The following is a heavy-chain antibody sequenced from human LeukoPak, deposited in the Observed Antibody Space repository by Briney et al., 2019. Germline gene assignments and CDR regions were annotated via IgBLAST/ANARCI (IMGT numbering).Heavy chain of an antibody. D-gene: IGHD6-13*01. J-gene: IGHJ4*02. V-gene: IGHV3-23*01. CDR2: ITAIDGRT. CDR1: GFTFSSTT. Sequence: GGTLRLPCVASGFTFSSTTMGWVRQAPGRGLEWVSSITAIDGRTYYADSVRGRFTISRDNSKNTVYLQLNSLRAGDTAIYYCTKDRRGPAAGTWYFDSWGQGTLVTVSS. CDR3: TKDRRGPAAGTWYFDS.